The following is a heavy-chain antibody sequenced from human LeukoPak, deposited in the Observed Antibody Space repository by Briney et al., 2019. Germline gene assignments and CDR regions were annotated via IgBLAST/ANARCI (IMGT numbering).Heavy chain of an antibody. CDR3: ARVQVSGYACDY. CDR1: GGSFSGYY. V-gene: IGHV4-34*01. CDR2: INHSGST. D-gene: IGHD5-12*01. J-gene: IGHJ4*02. Sequence: PSETLSLTCAVYGGSFSGYYWSWIRQPPGKGLEWIGDINHSGSTNYNPSLKSRVTISVDTSKNQFSLKLSSVTAADTAVYYCARVQVSGYACDYWGQGTLVTVSS.